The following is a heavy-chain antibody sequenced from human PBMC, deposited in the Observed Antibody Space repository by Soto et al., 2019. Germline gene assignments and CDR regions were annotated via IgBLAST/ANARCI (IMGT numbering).Heavy chain of an antibody. J-gene: IGHJ4*02. D-gene: IGHD3-22*01. V-gene: IGHV4-59*12. CDR1: GGSISSYY. CDR2: IYHSGST. CDR3: ARSYYYDSSGYYVPYFDY. Sequence: SETLSLTCTVSGGSISSYYWSWIRQPPGKGLEWIGYIYHSGSTYYNPSLKSRVTISVDRSKNQFSLKLSSVTAADTAVYYCARSYYYDSSGYYVPYFDYWGQGTLLTVSS.